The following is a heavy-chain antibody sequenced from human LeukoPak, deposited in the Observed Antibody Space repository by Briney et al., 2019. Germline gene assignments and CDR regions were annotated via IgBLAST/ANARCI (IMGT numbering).Heavy chain of an antibody. V-gene: IGHV3-23*01. J-gene: IGHJ4*02. D-gene: IGHD3-10*01. CDR1: GFTFSSYA. Sequence: GGSLRLSCAASGFTFSSYAMSWVRQAPGKGLEWVSAISGSGGSTYYADSVKGRFTISRDNSKNTLYLQTNSLRAEDTAVYYCAKAPRASGSADYWGQGTLVTVSS. CDR2: ISGSGGST. CDR3: AKAPRASGSADY.